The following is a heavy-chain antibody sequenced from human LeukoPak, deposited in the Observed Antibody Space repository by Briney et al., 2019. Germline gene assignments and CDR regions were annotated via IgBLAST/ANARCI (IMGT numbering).Heavy chain of an antibody. CDR2: IIPIFGTV. V-gene: IGHV1-69*06. Sequence: SVKVSCKASGGTFSSYAISWVRQAPGQGLEWMGGIIPIFGTVNYAQKFQGRVTITADKSTSTAYMELSSLRSEDTAVYYCARSLFRFLTWPYRSYYYYYMDVWGKGTTVTVSS. CDR3: ARSLFRFLTWPYRSYYYYYMDV. CDR1: GGTFSSYA. J-gene: IGHJ6*03. D-gene: IGHD3-3*01.